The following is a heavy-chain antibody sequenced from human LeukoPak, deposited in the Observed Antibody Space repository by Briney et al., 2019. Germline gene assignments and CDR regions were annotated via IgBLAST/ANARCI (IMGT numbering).Heavy chain of an antibody. D-gene: IGHD4-11*01. Sequence: ASVKVSCKASGYTFTSYDINLVRQATGQGLEWMGWMNPNSGNTGYAQKFQGRVTITRNTSISTAYMELSSLRSEDTVVYYCARERSGNYGALFDYWGQGTLVTVSS. CDR2: MNPNSGNT. V-gene: IGHV1-8*03. J-gene: IGHJ4*02. CDR3: ARERSGNYGALFDY. CDR1: GYTFTSYD.